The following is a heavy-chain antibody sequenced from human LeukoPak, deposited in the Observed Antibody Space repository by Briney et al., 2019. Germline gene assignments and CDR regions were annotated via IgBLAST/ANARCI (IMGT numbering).Heavy chain of an antibody. CDR1: GFTFSSYS. V-gene: IGHV3-21*04. J-gene: IGHJ4*02. D-gene: IGHD4-17*01. CDR3: ARDGVDYGDYFFDY. Sequence: PGGSLRLSCAASGFTFSSYSMNWVRQAPGKGLEWVSSISSSSSYIYYADSVKGRFTISRDNAKNSLYLQMNSLRAEDTAVYYCARDGVDYGDYFFDYWGQGTLVTVSS. CDR2: ISSSSSYI.